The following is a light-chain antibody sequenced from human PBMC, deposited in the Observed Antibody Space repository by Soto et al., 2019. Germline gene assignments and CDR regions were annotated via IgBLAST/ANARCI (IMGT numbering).Light chain of an antibody. Sequence: SALTQPASGSGSPGQSITISCTGSSSDFVNYNLVSWYQHHPVKAPKLMIYEGSKRPSGISNRFSGSKSDNTASLTISGLPAADEADYYCCSYAAINNSYVFATGTKVTV. J-gene: IGLJ1*01. V-gene: IGLV2-23*01. CDR3: CSYAAINNSYV. CDR1: SSDFVNYNL. CDR2: EGS.